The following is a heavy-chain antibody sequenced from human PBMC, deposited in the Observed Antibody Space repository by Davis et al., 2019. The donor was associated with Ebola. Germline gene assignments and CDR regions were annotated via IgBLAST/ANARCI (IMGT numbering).Heavy chain of an antibody. J-gene: IGHJ4*02. V-gene: IGHV3-7*03. CDR1: GFTFRNYY. CDR2: IDEDGSER. CDR3: VREGSYLFDY. Sequence: PAGSLRLSCSASGFTFRNYYMTWVRQPPGKGLEWVANIDEDGSERYYVDSLKGRFTISRDNAKNSLYLQMNSLRAEDTAVYYCVREGSYLFDYWGQGTLVTVSS. D-gene: IGHD3-10*01.